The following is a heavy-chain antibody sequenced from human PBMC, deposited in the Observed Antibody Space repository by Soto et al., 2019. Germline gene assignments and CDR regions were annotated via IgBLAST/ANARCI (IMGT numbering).Heavy chain of an antibody. J-gene: IGHJ4*02. CDR3: ARDQTASGGYSNS. CDR1: GFTFSTYG. V-gene: IGHV3-33*01. Sequence: GGSLRLSCEASGFTFSTYGMHWVRQAPGKGLEWVAIIWNDRSNEYYADSSKGRLTISRDNSKNTLYLQLRNLRADDSAVYFCARDQTASGGYSNSWGRGTLVTVS. CDR2: IWNDRSNE. D-gene: IGHD2-15*01.